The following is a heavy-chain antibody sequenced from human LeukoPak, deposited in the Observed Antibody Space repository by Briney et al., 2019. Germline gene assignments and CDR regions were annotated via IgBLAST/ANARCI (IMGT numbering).Heavy chain of an antibody. D-gene: IGHD6-13*01. CDR1: GYSFTSYW. V-gene: IGHV5-51*01. J-gene: IGHJ4*02. CDR3: ARQGEGSSWDYYFDY. CDR2: IYPGDSDT. Sequence: GESLKISCKGSGYSFTSYWIGWVRQMPGKGLEWMGIIYPGDSDTRYSPSFQGQVTISADKSISTAYLQWSSLKASDTATYYCARQGEGSSWDYYFDYWGQGTLVTVSS.